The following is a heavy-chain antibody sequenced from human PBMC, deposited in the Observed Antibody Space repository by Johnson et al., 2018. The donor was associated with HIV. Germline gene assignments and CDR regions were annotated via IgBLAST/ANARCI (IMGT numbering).Heavy chain of an antibody. CDR2: ISYDGGDT. D-gene: IGHD3/OR15-3a*01. J-gene: IGHJ3*02. CDR1: GFTFSSYA. CDR3: AKGFFELDDAFDI. Sequence: MQLVESGGGVVLPGGSLRLSCAASGFTFSSYAMHWVRQAPGKGLEWLAIISYDGGDTWYADSVKGRFTVSRDNSKDTLYLQMNNARVEDTAVYYCAKGFFELDDAFDIWGQGTMVTVSS. V-gene: IGHV3-30-3*01.